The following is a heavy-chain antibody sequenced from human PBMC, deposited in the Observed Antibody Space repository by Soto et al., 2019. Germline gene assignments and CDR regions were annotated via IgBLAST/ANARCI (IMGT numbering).Heavy chain of an antibody. CDR1: GGSFSGYY. D-gene: IGHD5-18*01. Sequence: SETLSLTCAVYGGSFSGYYWSWIRQPPGKGLEWIGEINHSGSTNYNPSLKSRVTISVDTSKNQFSLKLSSVTAADTAVYYCARVSVGRWLRDFDYWGQGTLVTVS. CDR2: INHSGST. CDR3: ARVSVGRWLRDFDY. J-gene: IGHJ4*02. V-gene: IGHV4-34*01.